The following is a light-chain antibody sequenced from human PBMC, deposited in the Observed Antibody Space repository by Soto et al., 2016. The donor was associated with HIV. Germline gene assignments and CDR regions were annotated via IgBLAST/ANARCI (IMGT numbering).Light chain of an antibody. CDR1: QDITDS. J-gene: IGKJ1*01. Sequence: DIQMTQSPSSLSATAGDRVTITCRASQDITDSLVWYQQKPGKAPKLLVYAASRLEDGVPSRFSGSGSGTDYTLTISRLQPEDFATYYCQEYYGTFGQGTKAGDQT. V-gene: IGKV1-NL1*01. CDR2: AAS. CDR3: QEYYGT.